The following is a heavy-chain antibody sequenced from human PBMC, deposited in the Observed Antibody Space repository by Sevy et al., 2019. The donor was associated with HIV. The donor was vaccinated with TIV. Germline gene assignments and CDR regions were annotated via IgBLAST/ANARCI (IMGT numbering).Heavy chain of an antibody. J-gene: IGHJ5*02. D-gene: IGHD3-22*01. CDR2: ISSDGRKR. V-gene: IGHV3-30*18. CDR1: GFNFSPYA. CDR3: AKEGYYYDSRSSDWFDP. Sequence: GGSLRLSCAASGFNFSPYALHWVRQVPGKGLEWVATISSDGRKRYYTDSVKGRFSISRDNSKNTLYLQMNNLTPEDTAVFYCAKEGYYYDSRSSDWFDPWGQGALVTVSS.